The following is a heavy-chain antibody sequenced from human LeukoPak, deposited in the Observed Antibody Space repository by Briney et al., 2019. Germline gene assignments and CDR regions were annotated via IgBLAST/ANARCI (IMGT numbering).Heavy chain of an antibody. V-gene: IGHV4-34*01. D-gene: IGHD3-22*01. J-gene: IGHJ4*02. CDR2: IYHSGST. CDR1: GGSFSGYY. Sequence: SETLSLTCAVYGGSFSGYYWSWIRQPPGKGLEWIGYIYHSGSTYYNPSLKSRVTISVDRSKNQFSLKLSSVTAADTAVYYCASQYYYDSSGYFQTWGQGTLVTVSS. CDR3: ASQYYYDSSGYFQT.